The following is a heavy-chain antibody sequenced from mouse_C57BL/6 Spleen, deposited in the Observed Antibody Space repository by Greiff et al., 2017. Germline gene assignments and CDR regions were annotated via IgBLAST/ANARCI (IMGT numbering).Heavy chain of an antibody. CDR3: TTGARYYGSSYGYFDY. Sequence: VQLKQSGAELVRPGASVKLSCTASGFNIKDDYMHWVKQRPEQGLEWIGWIDPENGDTEYASKFQGKATITADTSSNTAYLQLSSLTSEDTAVYYCTTGARYYGSSYGYFDYWGQGTTLTVSS. V-gene: IGHV14-4*01. CDR2: IDPENGDT. CDR1: GFNIKDDY. D-gene: IGHD1-1*01. J-gene: IGHJ2*01.